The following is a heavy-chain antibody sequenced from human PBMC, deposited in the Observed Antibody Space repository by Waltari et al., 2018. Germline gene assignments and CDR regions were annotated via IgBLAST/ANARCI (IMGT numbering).Heavy chain of an antibody. CDR2: VDPAGNT. CDR1: GFNVGSNY. CDR3: TSPPTY. J-gene: IGHJ4*02. Sequence: EVQLLESGGGLIQPGGSLRLSCAVSGFNVGSNYMSWGRQAPGKGLGWVSVVDPAGNTYYADSVKGRFTISRDSSDNTFSLQMNNLKVEDTAVYYCTSPPTYWGQGTQVTVSS. V-gene: IGHV3-53*01.